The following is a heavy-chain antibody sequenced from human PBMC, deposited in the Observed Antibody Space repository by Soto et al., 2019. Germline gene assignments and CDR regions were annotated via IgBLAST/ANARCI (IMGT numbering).Heavy chain of an antibody. J-gene: IGHJ3*01. CDR1: GGTLSSDS. Sequence: GEALRLSCAGSGGTLSSDSMNWGRQAPGKELEWVSSISSSSSYIYYADSVKGRFTISRDNAKNSLYLQMNSLRAEDTAVYYCAFSCLECYSNLPDAFAFWARRTLVTVSS. D-gene: IGHD3-3*01. CDR3: AFSCLECYSNLPDAFAF. CDR2: ISSSSSYI. V-gene: IGHV3-21*01.